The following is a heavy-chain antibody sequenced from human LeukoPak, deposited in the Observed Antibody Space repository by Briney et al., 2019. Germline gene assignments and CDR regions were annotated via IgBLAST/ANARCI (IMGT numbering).Heavy chain of an antibody. V-gene: IGHV3-30-3*01. CDR3: ARDTDTSGYYPDDY. D-gene: IGHD3-22*01. Sequence: GRSLRLSCAASGFTLSSYAMHWVRQAPGKGLEWVAVISYDGSNKYYADSVKGRFTISRDDSMNTLYLQMSRLRAEDTAVYYCARDTDTSGYYPDDYWGRGALVTVSS. CDR2: ISYDGSNK. J-gene: IGHJ4*02. CDR1: GFTLSSYA.